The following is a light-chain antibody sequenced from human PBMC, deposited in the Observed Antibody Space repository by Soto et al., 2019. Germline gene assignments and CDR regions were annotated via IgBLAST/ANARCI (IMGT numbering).Light chain of an antibody. Sequence: DIQLAQSPSTLSGSLLDRVTIXGRASQTISSWLAWYQQKPGKAPKLLIYKASTLKSGVPSRFSGSGSGTEFTLTISSLQPDDFASYCCQHYGGMWTFGQGTKVDIK. CDR2: KAS. CDR1: QTISSW. V-gene: IGKV1-5*03. J-gene: IGKJ1*01. CDR3: QHYGGMWT.